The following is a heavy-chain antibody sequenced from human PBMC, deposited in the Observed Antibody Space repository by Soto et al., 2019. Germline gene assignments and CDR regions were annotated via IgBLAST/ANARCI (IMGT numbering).Heavy chain of an antibody. Sequence: SETLSLTCAVYGGSFSGYYWSWIRQPPGKGLEWIGEINHSGSTNYNPSLKSRVTISVDTSKNQFSLKLSSVTAADTAVYYCARSASDFWSGYHFDYWGQGTLVTVSS. CDR1: GGSFSGYY. CDR2: INHSGST. D-gene: IGHD3-3*01. J-gene: IGHJ4*02. CDR3: ARSASDFWSGYHFDY. V-gene: IGHV4-34*01.